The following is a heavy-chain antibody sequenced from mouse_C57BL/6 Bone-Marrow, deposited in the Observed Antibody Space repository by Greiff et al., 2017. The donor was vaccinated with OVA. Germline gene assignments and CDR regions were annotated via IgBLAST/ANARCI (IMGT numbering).Heavy chain of an antibody. J-gene: IGHJ1*03. CDR1: GYTFTEYT. D-gene: IGHD1-1*01. Sequence: QVQLQQSGAELVKPGASVKLSCKASGYTFTEYTIHWVKQRSGQGLEWIGWFYPGSGSIKYNEKFKDKATLTADKSSSTADMELSRVTSEDSAVYFCARHEGLLYPSSWYFDVWGTGTTVTVSS. CDR3: ARHEGLLYPSSWYFDV. CDR2: FYPGSGSI. V-gene: IGHV1-62-2*01.